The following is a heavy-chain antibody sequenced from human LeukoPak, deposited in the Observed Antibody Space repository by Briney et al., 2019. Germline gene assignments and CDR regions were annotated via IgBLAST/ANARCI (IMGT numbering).Heavy chain of an antibody. Sequence: GGSLRLSCAASGFTFSDYYMSWIRQAPGKGLEWVSYISSSGSTIYYADSVKGRFTISRDNAKNSLYLQMNSLRAEDTAVYYCARALYYYDSSGYHAWFDPWGQGTLVTVSS. V-gene: IGHV3-11*04. CDR2: ISSSGSTI. D-gene: IGHD3-22*01. CDR1: GFTFSDYY. CDR3: ARALYYYDSSGYHAWFDP. J-gene: IGHJ5*02.